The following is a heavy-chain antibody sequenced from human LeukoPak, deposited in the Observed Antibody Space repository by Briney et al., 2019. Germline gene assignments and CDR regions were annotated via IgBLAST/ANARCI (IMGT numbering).Heavy chain of an antibody. J-gene: IGHJ4*02. D-gene: IGHD3-9*01. CDR1: GFTFSSYT. CDR2: ISGSGATT. CDR3: AKGPVLTHPDYFDY. Sequence: GGSLRLSYAASGFTFSSYTMSWVRQAPGKGLEWVSAISGSGATTYYADSVKGRFTISRDNSKNTLYLQMNSLRAEDTAVYYCAKGPVLTHPDYFDYWGQGTLVTVSS. V-gene: IGHV3-23*01.